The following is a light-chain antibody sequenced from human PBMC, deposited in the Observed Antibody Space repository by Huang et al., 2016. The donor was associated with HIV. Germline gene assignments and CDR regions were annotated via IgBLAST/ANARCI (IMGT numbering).Light chain of an antibody. V-gene: IGKV1-8*01. CDR2: AAS. CDR1: QGISSY. J-gene: IGKJ2*01. Sequence: AIRITQSPSSLSASTGDRVTITCRASQGISSYLAWYQQKPRKAPKLLIYAASTLQSGVPSRFSGSGSGTDFTLTISCLQSEDFATYYCQQYYSYPRTFGQGTKLEI. CDR3: QQYYSYPRT.